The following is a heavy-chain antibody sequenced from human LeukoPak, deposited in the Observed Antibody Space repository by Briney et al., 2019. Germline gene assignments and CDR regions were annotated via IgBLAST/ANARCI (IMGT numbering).Heavy chain of an antibody. CDR1: GGSVSGYY. CDR3: ARIHRYCSGGACYVLDN. V-gene: IGHV4-59*02. J-gene: IGHJ4*02. D-gene: IGHD2-15*01. Sequence: SETLSLTCVVSGGSVSGYYWGWIRQPPGRGLEWIGYVYYSGSTNYNPSFKSRITISVDTSRNQFSLQLSSVTATDTAVYYCARIHRYCSGGACYVLDNWGQGTLVAVSS. CDR2: VYYSGST.